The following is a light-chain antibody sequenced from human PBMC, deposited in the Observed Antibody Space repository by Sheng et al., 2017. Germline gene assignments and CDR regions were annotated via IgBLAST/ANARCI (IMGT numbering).Light chain of an antibody. CDR2: DVS. CDR3: SSYTSSSTTV. V-gene: IGLV2-14*01. CDR1: SSDVGGYNY. Sequence: QSALTQPASVSGSPGQSITISCTGTSSDVGGYNYVSWYQQHAGKAPKVMIYDVSNRPSGVSDRFSSSKSGNTASLTISGLQAEDEADYYCSSYTSSSTTVFGTGTKVTVL. J-gene: IGLJ1*01.